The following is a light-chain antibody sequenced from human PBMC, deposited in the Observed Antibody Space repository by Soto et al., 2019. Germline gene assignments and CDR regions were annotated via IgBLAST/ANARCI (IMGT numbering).Light chain of an antibody. Sequence: EIVMTQSPATLSVSPGERATLSCRASQRIDTSLAWYQQRPGQAPRLLLYNAATRATGIPARFSGRGLGTEFTLTISSLQSEDFALYYCQQYYKWPPFTFGPGTKVDI. CDR2: NAA. J-gene: IGKJ3*01. V-gene: IGKV3-15*01. CDR3: QQYYKWPPFT. CDR1: QRIDTS.